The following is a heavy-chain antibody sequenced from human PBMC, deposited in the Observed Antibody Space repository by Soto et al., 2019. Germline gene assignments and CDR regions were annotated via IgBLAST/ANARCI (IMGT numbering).Heavy chain of an antibody. CDR1: GGSISSGGYY. CDR3: ATRVFP. Sequence: QVQLQESGPGLVKPSQTLSLTCTVSGGSISSGGYYWSWIRQHPGKGLEWIGYIYYSGNTYYNPSLNTRLIIPVETSENQLSLKLTSVTAADTAVYYSATRVFPWGQGTLVTVS. J-gene: IGHJ5*02. CDR2: IYYSGNT. V-gene: IGHV4-31*03.